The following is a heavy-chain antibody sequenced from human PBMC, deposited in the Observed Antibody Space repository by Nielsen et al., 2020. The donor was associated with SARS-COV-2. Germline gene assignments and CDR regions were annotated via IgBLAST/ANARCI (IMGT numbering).Heavy chain of an antibody. CDR3: ARGGGDCYALGGMDV. CDR1: GFTFSSYW. CDR2: INSDGSST. J-gene: IGHJ6*02. D-gene: IGHD2-21*02. V-gene: IGHV3-74*01. Sequence: GVLKISCAASGFTFSSYWMHWVRQAPGKGLVWVSRINSDGSSTSYADSVKGRFTISRDNAKNTLYLQMNSLRAEDTAVYYCARGGGDCYALGGMDVWGQGTTVTVSS.